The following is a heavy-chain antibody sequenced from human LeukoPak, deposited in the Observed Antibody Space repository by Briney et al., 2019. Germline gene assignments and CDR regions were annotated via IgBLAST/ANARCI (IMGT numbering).Heavy chain of an antibody. V-gene: IGHV4-59*01. D-gene: IGHD5-18*01. J-gene: IGHJ4*02. CDR1: GGSIRTNY. CDR2: INYSGST. CDR3: ARNLGGYTYAFDY. Sequence: SETLSLTCTVSGGSIRTNYWSWVRQPPGKGLECIGYINYSGSTNYNPSLKSRVTISLDTSKNQFSLRLSSVTAADTALYYCARNLGGYTYAFDYWGQGALVTVSS.